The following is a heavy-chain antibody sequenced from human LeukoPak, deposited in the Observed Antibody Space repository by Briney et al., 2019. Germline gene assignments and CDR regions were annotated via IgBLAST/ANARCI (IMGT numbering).Heavy chain of an antibody. CDR1: GGSISSSSYY. J-gene: IGHJ6*02. Sequence: SETLSLTCTVSGGSISSSSYYWGWIRQPPGKGLEWIGSIYYSGSTSYNPSLKSRVTISVDTSKNQFSLKLSSVTAADTAVYYCARDNREYYDFWSGYYYYYGMDVWGQGTTVTVSS. D-gene: IGHD3-3*01. CDR2: IYYSGST. CDR3: ARDNREYYDFWSGYYYYYGMDV. V-gene: IGHV4-39*07.